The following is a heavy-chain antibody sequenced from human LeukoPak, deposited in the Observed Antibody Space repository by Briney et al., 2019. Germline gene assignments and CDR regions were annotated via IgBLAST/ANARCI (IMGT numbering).Heavy chain of an antibody. D-gene: IGHD2-15*01. J-gene: IGHJ4*02. Sequence: ASVEVSGKASGYTFTRWYMHWVRQAPGQGLGGMGWINPNSGGTNYAQKCQGRGTMTRDTSISTAYMELSRLRSDDTAVYYCSRAPVVVPATHPYYFDYWGQGTLVTVSS. CDR3: SRAPVVVPATHPYYFDY. CDR1: GYTFTRWY. CDR2: INPNSGGT. V-gene: IGHV1-2*02.